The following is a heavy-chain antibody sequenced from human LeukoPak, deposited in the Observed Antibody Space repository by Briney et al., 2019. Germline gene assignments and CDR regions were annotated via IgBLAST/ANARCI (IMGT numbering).Heavy chain of an antibody. J-gene: IGHJ6*02. V-gene: IGHV3-73*01. D-gene: IGHD4-11*01. CDR3: AREVRRDYYYYGMDV. CDR2: VRSKADSYAT. Sequence: PGGSLRLPCVASGFTFSGSAIHWVRQASGKGLEWVGRVRSKADSYATAYTASMKGRFIISRDNAKNSLYLQMSSLRAEDTAVYYCAREVRRDYYYYGMDVWGQGTTVTVSS. CDR1: GFTFSGSA.